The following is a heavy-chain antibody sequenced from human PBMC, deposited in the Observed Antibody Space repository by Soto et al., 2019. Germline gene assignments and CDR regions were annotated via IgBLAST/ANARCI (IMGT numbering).Heavy chain of an antibody. J-gene: IGHJ3*02. Sequence: SETLSITCAVSCGSVSSSNGCTWVRQPPGKGLEWIGEIYHSGNTNYNPSLKSRVTISIDKSKNHFSLNLSSVSAADTAVYYCARGDKGTTGTPRLFSAFDIWGQGTMVT. CDR1: CGSVSSSNG. CDR2: IYHSGNT. CDR3: ARGDKGTTGTPRLFSAFDI. V-gene: IGHV4-4*02. D-gene: IGHD1-1*01.